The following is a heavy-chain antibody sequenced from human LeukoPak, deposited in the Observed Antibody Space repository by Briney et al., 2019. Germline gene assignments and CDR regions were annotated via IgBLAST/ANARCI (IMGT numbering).Heavy chain of an antibody. CDR3: VRGTRLADR. Sequence: GGSLRLSCVASDFTFTNSWMSWVRQAPGKGLEWVADIKPDGSDTGYVDSVKGRLTISRDNAKNSLYLQMDSLRVEDTAVYYCVRGTRLADRWGQRTLVTVSS. J-gene: IGHJ5*02. CDR1: DFTFTNSW. D-gene: IGHD1-7*01. CDR2: IKPDGSDT. V-gene: IGHV3-7*01.